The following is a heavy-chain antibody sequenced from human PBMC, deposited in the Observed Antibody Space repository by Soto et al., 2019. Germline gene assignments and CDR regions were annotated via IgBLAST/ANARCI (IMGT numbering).Heavy chain of an antibody. CDR3: ARKYYDSRGYSPRSWFDP. V-gene: IGHV4-39*07. CDR2: ISYSGST. CDR1: GGSISSDSYY. Sequence: SETLSLTCTVSGGSISSDSYYWGWIRQSPEKGLEWIASISYSGSTYYNPTLKSRLIISVDTSKSQFSLKLSSVTAADTAVYYCARKYYDSRGYSPRSWFDPWGQGTLVTVA. D-gene: IGHD3-22*01. J-gene: IGHJ5*02.